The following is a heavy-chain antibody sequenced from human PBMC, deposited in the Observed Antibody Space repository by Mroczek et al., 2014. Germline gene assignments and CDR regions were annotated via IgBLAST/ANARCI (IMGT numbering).Heavy chain of an antibody. CDR3: AGAKRSSQTRSGYHNWFDP. CDR1: GFTFNNYG. Sequence: QVQLVESGGGVVQPGRSLRVSCAASGFTFNNYGMHWVRQAPGKGLEWVALISYDGSNKHYADSVKGRFTISRDNSKNTLYLQMNSLRTEDTAVYYCAGAKRSSQTRSGYHNWFDPWGQGAPGHRLL. CDR2: ISYDGSNK. V-gene: IGHV3-30*03. D-gene: IGHD6-25*01. J-gene: IGHJ5*02.